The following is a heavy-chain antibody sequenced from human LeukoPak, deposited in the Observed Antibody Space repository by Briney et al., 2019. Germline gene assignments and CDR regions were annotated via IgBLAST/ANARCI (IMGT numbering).Heavy chain of an antibody. V-gene: IGHV3-23*01. CDR1: GFTFSSYA. CDR2: ISGSGGST. CDR3: AKGVAYYYYYMDV. J-gene: IGHJ6*03. D-gene: IGHD2-15*01. Sequence: TGGSLRLSCAASGFTFSSYAMSWVRQAPGKGLEWVSAISGSGGSTYYADSVKGRFTISRDNSKNTLYLQMNSLRAEDTAVYYCAKGVAYYYYYMDVWGKGTTVTVSS.